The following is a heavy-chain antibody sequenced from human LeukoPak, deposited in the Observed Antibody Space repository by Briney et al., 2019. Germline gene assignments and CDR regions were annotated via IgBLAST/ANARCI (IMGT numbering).Heavy chain of an antibody. Sequence: ASVKVSCKASGYTFTGYYMHWVRQASGQGLEWMGWINPNSGGTNYAQKFQGRVTMTRDTSISTAYMELSRLRSDDTAVYYCARGMATTDAFDIWGQGTMVTVSS. J-gene: IGHJ3*02. D-gene: IGHD5-24*01. CDR3: ARGMATTDAFDI. CDR1: GYTFTGYY. V-gene: IGHV1-2*02. CDR2: INPNSGGT.